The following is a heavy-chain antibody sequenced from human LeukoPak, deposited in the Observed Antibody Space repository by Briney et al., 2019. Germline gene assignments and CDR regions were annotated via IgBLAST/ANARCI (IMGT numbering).Heavy chain of an antibody. Sequence: ASVKVSCKASGYTFTFYYIYWVRQAPGQGLEWMGGIIPIFGTANYAQKFQGRVTITADKSTSTAYMELSSLRSEDTAVYYCARAGYGDYYYYYYMDVWGKGTTVTVSS. V-gene: IGHV1-69*06. CDR2: IIPIFGTA. CDR1: GYTFTFYY. J-gene: IGHJ6*03. D-gene: IGHD4-17*01. CDR3: ARAGYGDYYYYYYMDV.